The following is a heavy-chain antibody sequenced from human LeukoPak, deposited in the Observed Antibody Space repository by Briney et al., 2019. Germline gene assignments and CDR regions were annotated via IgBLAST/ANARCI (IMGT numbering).Heavy chain of an antibody. Sequence: SVKVSCKASGGTFSSYAISWVRQAPGQGLEWMGGIIPIFGTANYAQKFQGRVTITADKSTSTAYMELSSLRSEDTAVYYCARDNCSGGSCYSSYAFDIWGQGTMVTVSS. CDR3: ARDNCSGGSCYSSYAFDI. CDR2: IIPIFGTA. CDR1: GGTFSSYA. J-gene: IGHJ3*02. V-gene: IGHV1-69*06. D-gene: IGHD2-15*01.